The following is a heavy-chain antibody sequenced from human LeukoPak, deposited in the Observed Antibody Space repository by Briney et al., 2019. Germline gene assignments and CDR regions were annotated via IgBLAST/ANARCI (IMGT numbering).Heavy chain of an antibody. J-gene: IGHJ6*02. CDR1: GFTFSSYA. CDR3: ARERAATSGMDV. CDR2: ISYDGSKK. Sequence: GRSLRLSCAASGFTFSSYAMDWVRQAPGKGLKWVALISYDGSKKYYADAVKGRFTISRDNSKNTLYLQMNSLKAEDTAIYYCARERAATSGMDVWGQGTTVTVSS. D-gene: IGHD5-12*01. V-gene: IGHV3-30-3*01.